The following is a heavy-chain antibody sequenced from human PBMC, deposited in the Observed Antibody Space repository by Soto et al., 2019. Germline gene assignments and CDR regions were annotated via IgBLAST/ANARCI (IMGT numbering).Heavy chain of an antibody. J-gene: IGHJ4*02. Sequence: QVQLVQSGAEVKKPGASVKVSCKASGYTFSNYLLHWVRQAPGQGLEWMGWINAGNGHTKYSQKFQGRVTFTRYTSATTAYIELSSLRSEDTAVYYCASPSSGSGGYYWGQGTLVPVSS. V-gene: IGHV1-3*01. CDR3: ASPSSGSGGYY. CDR2: INAGNGHT. D-gene: IGHD3-10*01. CDR1: GYTFSNYL.